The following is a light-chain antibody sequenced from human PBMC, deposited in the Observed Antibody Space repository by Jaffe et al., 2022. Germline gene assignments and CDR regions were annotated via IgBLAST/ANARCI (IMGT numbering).Light chain of an antibody. CDR1: SSNIGSNY. V-gene: IGLV1-47*01. CDR2: RNN. CDR3: SSWDDRRSGVV. Sequence: QSVLTQPPSASGTPGQRVTISCSGSSSNIGSNYIYWYQQLPGTAPKVLIYRNNQRPSGVPDRFSGSKSGTSGSLAISGLRSEDEADYYCSSWDDRRSGVVFGGGTKLTVL. J-gene: IGLJ2*01.